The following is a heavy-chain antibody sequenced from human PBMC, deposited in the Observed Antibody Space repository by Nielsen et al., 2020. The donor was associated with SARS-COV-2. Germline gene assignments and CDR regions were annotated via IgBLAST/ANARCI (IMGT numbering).Heavy chain of an antibody. J-gene: IGHJ6*02. Sequence: SETLSLTCTVSGYSISSDYYWGWIRQPPGKGLEWIGSIYYSGSTYYNPSLKSRVTISVDTSKNQFSLKLSSVTAADTAVYYCARSIVDYGDWGNYFFGMDVWGQGTTVTVSS. CDR1: GYSISSDYY. D-gene: IGHD4-17*01. CDR3: ARSIVDYGDWGNYFFGMDV. V-gene: IGHV4-38-2*02. CDR2: IYYSGST.